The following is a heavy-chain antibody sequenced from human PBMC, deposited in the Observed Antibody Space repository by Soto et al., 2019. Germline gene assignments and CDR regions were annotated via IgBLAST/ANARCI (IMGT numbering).Heavy chain of an antibody. CDR2: IYYSGST. CDR1: GGSISSYY. D-gene: IGHD2-2*02. J-gene: IGHJ4*02. V-gene: IGHV4-59*01. Sequence: QVQLQESGPGLVKPSETLSLTCSVSGGSISSYYWSWIRQPPGKGMEWIGYIYYSGSTNYNPSLKSRVTISVDTSKNQFSLKLSSVTAADTAVDYCARAQIPGRKIDYWGQGTLVTVSS. CDR3: ARAQIPGRKIDY.